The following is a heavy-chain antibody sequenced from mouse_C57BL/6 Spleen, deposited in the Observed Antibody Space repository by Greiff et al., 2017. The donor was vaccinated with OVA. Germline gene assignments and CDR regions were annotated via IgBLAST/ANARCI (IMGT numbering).Heavy chain of an antibody. V-gene: IGHV1-50*01. D-gene: IGHD5-2*01. CDR3: ARSEYLLGDY. CDR1: GYTFTSYW. J-gene: IGHJ2*01. CDR2: IDPSDSYT. Sequence: QVQLQQPGAELVKPGASVKLSCKASGYTFTSYWMPWVKQRPGQGLEWIGEIDPSDSYTNYNQKFKGKATLTVDTSSSTAYMQLSSLTSEDSAVYYCARSEYLLGDYWGQGTTLTVSS.